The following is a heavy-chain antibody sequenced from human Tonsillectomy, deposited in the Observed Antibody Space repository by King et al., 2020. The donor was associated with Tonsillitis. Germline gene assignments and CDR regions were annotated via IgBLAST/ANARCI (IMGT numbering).Heavy chain of an antibody. CDR1: GFSFSSYW. CDR3: AREDSIATAFAF. CDR2: INGDGGTT. Sequence: VQLVESGGGLVQPGGSLRLSCAASGFSFSSYWMHWFRQAPGKGLVWVSRINGDGGTTSYAGSVKGRFTISSDNAKNTLYLEMSSLGGEDGAVYYCAREDSIATAFAFWGQGTMVTVSS. V-gene: IGHV3-74*01. J-gene: IGHJ3*01. D-gene: IGHD3-3*02.